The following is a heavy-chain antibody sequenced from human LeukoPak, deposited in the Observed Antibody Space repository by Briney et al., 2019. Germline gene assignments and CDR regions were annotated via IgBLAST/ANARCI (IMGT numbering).Heavy chain of an antibody. V-gene: IGHV1-2*02. CDR3: ARVARRLLTSGSYSY. Sequence: ASVTVSFKASGYTFTVYYMHWVRQAPGQGLEWMGWINPNSGGTNYAQKFQGRVTMTRDTSISTAYMELSRLRSDDTAVYYCARVARRLLTSGSYSYWGQGTLVTVSS. J-gene: IGHJ4*02. CDR2: INPNSGGT. CDR1: GYTFTVYY. D-gene: IGHD1-26*01.